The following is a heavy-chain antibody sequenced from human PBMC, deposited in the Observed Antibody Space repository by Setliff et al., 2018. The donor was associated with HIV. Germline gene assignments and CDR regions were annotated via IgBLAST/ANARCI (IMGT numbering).Heavy chain of an antibody. CDR1: GYTFISYA. V-gene: IGHV1-8*01. Sequence: GASVKVSCKASGYTFISYAIHWVRQAPGQSLEWMGWMNPNSGHTGYAQKFQGRVTMTRNTSISTAYMELSSLRSEDTAVYYCARGKAAYCSGGSCPNWFDPWGQGTLVTVSS. CDR3: ARGKAAYCSGGSCPNWFDP. J-gene: IGHJ5*02. D-gene: IGHD2-15*01. CDR2: MNPNSGHT.